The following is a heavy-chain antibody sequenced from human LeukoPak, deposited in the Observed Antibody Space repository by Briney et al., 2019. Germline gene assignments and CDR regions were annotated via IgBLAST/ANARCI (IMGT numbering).Heavy chain of an antibody. CDR1: GYTFTGYY. V-gene: IGHV1-2*02. CDR3: ARAGVYDSTGYYSSSHPASDY. D-gene: IGHD3-22*01. J-gene: IGHJ4*02. Sequence: ASVKVSCKASGYTFTGYYMHWVRQAPGQGLEWMGWINPNSGGINYAQKFQGRVTMTRDTSISTAYMELSRLRSEDTAIYYCARAGVYDSTGYYSSSHPASDYWGQGTLVTVSS. CDR2: INPNSGGI.